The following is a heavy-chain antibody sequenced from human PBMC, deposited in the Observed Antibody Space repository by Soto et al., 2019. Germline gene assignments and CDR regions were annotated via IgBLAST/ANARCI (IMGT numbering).Heavy chain of an antibody. J-gene: IGHJ3*02. V-gene: IGHV3-15*01. Sequence: GGSLRLSCAASGFTFNNAGIGWVRKAPGKGLEWVGRIKSKTDGGTTDYAAPVKGRFTISRDDSKNTLYLQMNSLKTEDTAVYYCTTDLAYRRMTMAFDIWGQGTMVTVSS. D-gene: IGHD3-16*02. CDR2: IKSKTDGGTT. CDR1: GFTFNNAG. CDR3: TTDLAYRRMTMAFDI.